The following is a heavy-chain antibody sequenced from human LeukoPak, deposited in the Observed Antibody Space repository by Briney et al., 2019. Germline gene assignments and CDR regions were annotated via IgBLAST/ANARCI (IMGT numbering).Heavy chain of an antibody. D-gene: IGHD3-10*01. CDR2: INHSGST. J-gene: IGHJ4*02. V-gene: IGHV4-34*01. CDR1: GGSFSGYY. CDR3: ARTRYYYNSRSYGAPYYFDY. Sequence: SETLSLTCAVYGGSFSGYYWSWIRQPPGKGLEWIGEINHSGSTNYNPSLKSRVTISVDTSKNQFSLKLSSVTAADTAVYYCARTRYYYNSRSYGAPYYFDYWGQGTLVTVSS.